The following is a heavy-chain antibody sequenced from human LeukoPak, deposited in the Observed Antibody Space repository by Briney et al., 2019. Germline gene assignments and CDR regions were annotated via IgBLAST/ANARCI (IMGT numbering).Heavy chain of an antibody. J-gene: IGHJ4*02. CDR2: INLNSGGT. D-gene: IGHD3-22*01. V-gene: IGHV1-2*02. Sequence: GASVKVSCKASGYTFTGYYMHWVRQAPGQGLEWMGWINLNSGGTNYAQKFQGRVTMTRDTSISTAYMELSRLRSDDTAVYYCARAMIPISHPFDYWGQGTLVTVSS. CDR3: ARAMIPISHPFDY. CDR1: GYTFTGYY.